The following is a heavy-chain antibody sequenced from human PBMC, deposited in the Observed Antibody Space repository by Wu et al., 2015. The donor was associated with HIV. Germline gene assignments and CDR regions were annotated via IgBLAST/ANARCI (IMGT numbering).Heavy chain of an antibody. Sequence: QVQLVQSGAEVKKPGASVKVSCKASGYTFSIFGISWVRQAPGQGLEWMGWISGYNGNRNYAQKFQGRVTMTTDTSTSTGYMELRSLRSDDTAVYYCARDARNGWERVAFDYWGQGTWSSSRQ. V-gene: IGHV1-18*01. J-gene: IGHJ4*02. CDR1: GYTFSIFG. D-gene: IGHD1-26*01. CDR2: ISGYNGNR. CDR3: ARDARNGWERVAFDY.